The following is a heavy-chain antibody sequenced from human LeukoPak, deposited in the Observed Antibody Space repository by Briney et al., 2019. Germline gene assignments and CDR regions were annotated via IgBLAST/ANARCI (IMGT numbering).Heavy chain of an antibody. Sequence: SETLSLTCTVSGGSISSYYWNWIRQPPGKGLEWIGYIYYSGSTSYNPSLKSRLTISIDTSNNQFSLKLTYLTADDTAVYYCASGKRVSYYDTSGYYYLDAFDIWGQGTMVTVSS. CDR3: ASGKRVSYYDTSGYYYLDAFDI. V-gene: IGHV4-59*08. D-gene: IGHD3-22*01. CDR1: GGSISSYY. CDR2: IYYSGST. J-gene: IGHJ3*02.